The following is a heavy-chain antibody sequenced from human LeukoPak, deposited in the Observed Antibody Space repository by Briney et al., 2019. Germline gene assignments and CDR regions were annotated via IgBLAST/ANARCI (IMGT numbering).Heavy chain of an antibody. V-gene: IGHV3-21*01. J-gene: IGHJ4*02. D-gene: IGHD5-18*01. CDR2: ISSSSSYI. CDR3: ARDTGYSYGPFDY. CDR1: GFTFSSYG. Sequence: GALRLSCVASGFTFSSYGMNWVRQAPGQGLEWVSSISSSSSYIYYADSVKGRFTISRDNAKNSLYLQMNSLRAEDTAVYYCARDTGYSYGPFDYWGQGTQVTVSS.